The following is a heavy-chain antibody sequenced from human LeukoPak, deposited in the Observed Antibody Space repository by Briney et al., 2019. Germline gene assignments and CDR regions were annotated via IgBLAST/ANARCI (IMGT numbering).Heavy chain of an antibody. J-gene: IGHJ5*02. CDR3: ARDRPNNWFDP. CDR2: IDIDGSST. V-gene: IGHV3-74*01. CDR1: GFTSSSYW. Sequence: PGGSLRLSCAAPGFTSSSYWMHWVRQAPGKGLVWVSRIDIDGSSTTYADSVKGRFTISRDNAKNTLYLQMNNLRAEDTAVYYCARDRPNNWFDPWGQGTLVTVSS.